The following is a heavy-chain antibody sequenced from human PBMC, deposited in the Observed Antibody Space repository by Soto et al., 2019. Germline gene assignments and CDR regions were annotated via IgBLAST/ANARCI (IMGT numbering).Heavy chain of an antibody. J-gene: IGHJ6*03. CDR1: GFNVSSNY. V-gene: IGHV3-66*01. D-gene: IGHD6-6*01. CDR2: IYTSGTT. CDR3: ARATYSSSSLYMDV. Sequence: GGSLSLSCAASGFNVSSNYMSWVRQAPGKGLEWVSFIYTSGTTYYADSVKGRFTISRDNSKNTLYLQMNSLRAEDTAVYYCARATYSSSSLYMDVWGKGTTVTVSS.